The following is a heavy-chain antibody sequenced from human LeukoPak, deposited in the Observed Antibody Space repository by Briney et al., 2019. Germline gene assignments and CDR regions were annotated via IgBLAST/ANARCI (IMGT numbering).Heavy chain of an antibody. V-gene: IGHV4-30-4*01. J-gene: IGHJ4*02. Sequence: PSETLSLTCTVSGGSISSGDYYWSWIRQPPGKGLEWIGYIYYSGSTYYNPSLKSRVTISVDTSKNQFSLKLSSVTAADTAVYYCARGRYGSGRYFPIPRNYFDYWGQGTLVTVSS. D-gene: IGHD3-10*01. CDR2: IYYSGST. CDR1: GGSISSGDYY. CDR3: ARGRYGSGRYFPIPRNYFDY.